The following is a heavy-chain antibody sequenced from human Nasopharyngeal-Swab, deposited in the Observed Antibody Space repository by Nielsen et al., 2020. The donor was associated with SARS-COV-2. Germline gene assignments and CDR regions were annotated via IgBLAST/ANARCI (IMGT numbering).Heavy chain of an antibody. J-gene: IGHJ4*02. CDR3: ARGDRAGTTGLLVQHYFDY. D-gene: IGHD2-15*01. CDR2: ISYSGST. V-gene: IGHV4-39*07. Sequence: VRQMPGKGLEWIGSISYSGSTYYNPSLKSRVTLSVDTSKNQFSLKLSSVTAADTAVYYCARGDRAGTTGLLVQHYFDYWGQGTLVTVSS.